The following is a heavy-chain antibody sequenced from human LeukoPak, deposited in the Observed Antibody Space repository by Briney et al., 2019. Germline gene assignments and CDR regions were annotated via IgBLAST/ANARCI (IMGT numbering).Heavy chain of an antibody. Sequence: SQTLSLTCGISGDSVSSNSAVWNWIRQSPSRGLEWLGRTYYRSKWYNDYAESVKSRITVNPDTSKNQFSLQLNSVTPEDTAVYYCAQGGAAAGFDYWGQGPLVTVSS. CDR2: TYYRSKWYN. CDR3: AQGGAAAGFDY. CDR1: GDSVSSNSAV. V-gene: IGHV6-1*01. J-gene: IGHJ4*02. D-gene: IGHD6-25*01.